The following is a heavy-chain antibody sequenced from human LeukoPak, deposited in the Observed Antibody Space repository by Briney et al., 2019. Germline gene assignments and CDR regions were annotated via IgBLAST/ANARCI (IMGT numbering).Heavy chain of an antibody. CDR2: IYYSGST. D-gene: IGHD6-13*01. V-gene: IGHV4-59*01. CDR1: GGSISSYY. Sequence: SETLSLTCTVSGGSISSYYWSWIRQPPGKGLEWIGYIYYSGSTNYNPSLKSRVTISVDTSKNQFSLKLSSVTAADTAVYYCAGSYSSSWYAYWFDPWGQGTLVTVSS. CDR3: AGSYSSSWYAYWFDP. J-gene: IGHJ5*02.